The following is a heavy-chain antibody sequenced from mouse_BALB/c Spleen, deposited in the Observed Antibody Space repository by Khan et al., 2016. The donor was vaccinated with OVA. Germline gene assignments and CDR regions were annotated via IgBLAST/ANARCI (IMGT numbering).Heavy chain of an antibody. CDR2: ISSLAYNF. CDR1: GFTFSDYG. J-gene: IGHJ3*01. D-gene: IGHD1-3*01. CDR3: ARSGIGGFSY. V-gene: IGHV5-15*02. Sequence: EVELEESGGGLVQPGGFRKLSCAASGFTFSDYGMAWFRQGPGKGPEWITFISSLAYNFYYADTVTGRFTISRENAKNTLYLDMNSLRSEDAALCYCARSGIGGFSYWGQGTLVA.